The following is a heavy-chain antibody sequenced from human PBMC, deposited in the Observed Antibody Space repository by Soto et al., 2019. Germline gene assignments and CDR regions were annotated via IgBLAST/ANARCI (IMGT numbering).Heavy chain of an antibody. Sequence: QVQLHQWGAGLLKPSETLSLTCGVYNGSFMGYYWTWVRQPPGKGLEWIGEINHFGSPNYNPSLKSRVAVSIDTSNHQFSLRLRSLTAADTAVYYCASLNGGRFLDKGDYWGQGILVTVSS. CDR1: NGSFMGYY. CDR3: ASLNGGRFLDKGDY. CDR2: INHFGSP. D-gene: IGHD3-3*01. V-gene: IGHV4-34*01. J-gene: IGHJ4*02.